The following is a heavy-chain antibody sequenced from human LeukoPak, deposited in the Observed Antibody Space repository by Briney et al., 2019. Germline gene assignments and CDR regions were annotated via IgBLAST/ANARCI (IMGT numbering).Heavy chain of an antibody. CDR3: ARQPVRFSELSSHY. CDR2: LYYSGSTWST. J-gene: IGHJ4*02. V-gene: IGHV4-39*01. D-gene: IGHD3-3*01. CDR1: GGSISSRSYY. Sequence: PSETLSLTCTVSGGSISSRSYYWGWIRQSPGKGLEWVGSLYYSGSTWSTYYNPSLKSRITISEDTSKSQFSLQLSSVTAADTAVYYCARQPVRFSELSSHYWGQGTQVIVSS.